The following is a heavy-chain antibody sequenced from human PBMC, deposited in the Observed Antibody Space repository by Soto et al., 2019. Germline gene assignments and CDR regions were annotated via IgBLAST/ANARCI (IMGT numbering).Heavy chain of an antibody. CDR1: GFTFSSYA. CDR3: AKDYLTSTLYYYYYYMDV. CDR2: ISGSGGST. D-gene: IGHD3-10*01. J-gene: IGHJ6*03. V-gene: IGHV3-23*01. Sequence: GGSLRLSCAASGFTFSSYAMSWVRQAPGKGLEWVSAISGSGGSTYYADSVKGRFTISRDNSKNTLYLQMNSLRAEDTAVYYCAKDYLTSTLYYYYYYMDVWGKGTTVTV.